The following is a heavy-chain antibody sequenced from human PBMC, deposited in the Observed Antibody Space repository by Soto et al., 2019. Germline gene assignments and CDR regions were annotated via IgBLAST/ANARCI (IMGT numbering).Heavy chain of an antibody. Sequence: SETLSLTCTVSGGSISGSTYYWGWIRQPPWKGLEWIGSIYYGGTTYYNPSLKSRVTISVDTSKNQFSLNLRSVTAADTAVYYCARDLRGPLLFDYWCQGTLVTVSS. J-gene: IGHJ4*02. CDR2: IYYGGTT. CDR3: ARDLRGPLLFDY. V-gene: IGHV4-39*02. CDR1: GGSISGSTYY. D-gene: IGHD2-8*02.